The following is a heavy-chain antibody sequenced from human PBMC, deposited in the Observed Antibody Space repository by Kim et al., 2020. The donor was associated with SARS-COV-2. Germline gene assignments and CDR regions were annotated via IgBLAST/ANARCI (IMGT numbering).Heavy chain of an antibody. Sequence: KGRFTISRDNAKNSLYLQMNSLGAEDTALYYCAKDGGLRAYCGGDCSFDYWGQGTLVTVSS. J-gene: IGHJ4*02. D-gene: IGHD2-21*01. V-gene: IGHV3-9*01. CDR3: AKDGGLRAYCGGDCSFDY.